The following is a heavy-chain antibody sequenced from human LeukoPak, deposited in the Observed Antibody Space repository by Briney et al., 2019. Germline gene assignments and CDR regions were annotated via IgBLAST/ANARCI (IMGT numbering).Heavy chain of an antibody. CDR3: AKDLGDPFFSFDY. J-gene: IGHJ4*02. CDR2: MYSGGST. D-gene: IGHD3-16*01. Sequence: GGSLRLSCAASGFTVSGNSMTWVRQAPGKGLQWVSSMYSGGSTDYADFVKARFTISRDISKNTLYLQMDSLRAEDTAVYYCAKDLGDPFFSFDYWGQGTLVTVSS. CDR1: GFTVSGNS. V-gene: IGHV3-66*01.